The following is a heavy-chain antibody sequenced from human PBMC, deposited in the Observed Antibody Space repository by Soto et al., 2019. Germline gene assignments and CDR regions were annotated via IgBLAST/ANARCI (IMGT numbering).Heavy chain of an antibody. CDR2: ISFDGSNR. Sequence: GGSLRLSCAASGFTFSTYGMHWVRQAPGRGLEWVALISFDGSNRYYADSVKGRFTVSRDNSKNTLYLQLNSLRAEDTAVYYCAKLTPYYYDTSGRQGYFDYWGQGTLVTVSS. CDR3: AKLTPYYYDTSGRQGYFDY. CDR1: GFTFSTYG. D-gene: IGHD3-22*01. J-gene: IGHJ4*02. V-gene: IGHV3-30*18.